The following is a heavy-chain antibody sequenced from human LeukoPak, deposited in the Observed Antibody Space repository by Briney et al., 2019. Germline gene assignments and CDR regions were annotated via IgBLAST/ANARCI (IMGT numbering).Heavy chain of an antibody. D-gene: IGHD6-19*01. CDR1: VGSLSSISHY. CDR2: IYYSGTS. Sequence: SETLSLTCTVSVGSLSSISHYWAWIRQPPGKGLEWIGSIYYSGTSYYNPSLKSRITMSVDTSKIQFSLKVISLTAADTAVYYCASPTKQWLGHYFDSWGQGTLVTVSS. CDR3: ASPTKQWLGHYFDS. V-gene: IGHV4-39*01. J-gene: IGHJ4*02.